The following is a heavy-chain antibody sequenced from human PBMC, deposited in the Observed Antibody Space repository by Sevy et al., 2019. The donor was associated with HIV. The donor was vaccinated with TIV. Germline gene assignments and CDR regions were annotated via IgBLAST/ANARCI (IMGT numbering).Heavy chain of an antibody. CDR2: MTPNSGNT. J-gene: IGHJ3*02. V-gene: IGHV1-8*03. D-gene: IGHD3-22*01. CDR3: ARDSDCGGNYAFDI. Sequence: ASVKVSCKASGYTFTSRDINWVRQATGQGLEWMGWMTPNSGNTDYAQKFQNRVTITRNTSIRTAYMELSSLRPEDTAVYYCARDSDCGGNYAFDIWGQGTMVTVSS. CDR1: GYTFTSRD.